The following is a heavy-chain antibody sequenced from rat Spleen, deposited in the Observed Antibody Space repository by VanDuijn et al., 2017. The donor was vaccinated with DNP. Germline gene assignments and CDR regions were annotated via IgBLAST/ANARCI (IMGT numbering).Heavy chain of an antibody. J-gene: IGHJ2*01. CDR3: TTEEATGITKDY. CDR2: ISYDGSST. D-gene: IGHD1-9*01. V-gene: IGHV5-7*01. Sequence: EVQLVESGGGLVQPGRSMKLSCAASGFTFSNYDMAWVRQAPKKGLEWVATISYDGSSTYYRDSVKGRFTISRDNAKSTLYLQMDSLRSEDTATYYCTTEEATGITKDYWGQGVMVTVSS. CDR1: GFTFSNYD.